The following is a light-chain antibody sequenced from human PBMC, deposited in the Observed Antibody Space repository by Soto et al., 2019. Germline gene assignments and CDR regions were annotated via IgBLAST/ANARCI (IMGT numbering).Light chain of an antibody. J-gene: IGKJ1*01. V-gene: IGKV1-39*01. CDR1: QSISNY. Sequence: DIQMTQSPSSLSASVGDRVTITCRASQSISNYLNWYQQKPGKAPKLLIYEASSFQSGVPSRFSGSGYGTDFTLTISSLQPEDVATYYCQQSYSTFWTFGQGTKVDIK. CDR3: QQSYSTFWT. CDR2: EAS.